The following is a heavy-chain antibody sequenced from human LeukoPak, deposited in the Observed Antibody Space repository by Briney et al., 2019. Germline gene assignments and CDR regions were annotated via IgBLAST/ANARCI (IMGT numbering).Heavy chain of an antibody. CDR3: ARDPGGFHP. D-gene: IGHD7-27*01. J-gene: IGHJ5*02. Sequence: GGSLRLSCAASGFTVSSNYMSWVRQAPGKGLEWVANIRQNGRDKYYVDSVKGRFTISRDNAKNSLYLQMNSLRAEDTAVYYCARDPGGFHPWGQGTLVTVSS. CDR1: GFTVSSNY. CDR2: IRQNGRDK. V-gene: IGHV3-7*01.